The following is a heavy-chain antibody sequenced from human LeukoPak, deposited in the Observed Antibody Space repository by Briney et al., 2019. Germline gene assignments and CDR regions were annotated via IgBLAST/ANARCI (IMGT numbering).Heavy chain of an antibody. CDR3: AKVRVGTAHFDY. CDR1: GFTFSSYA. Sequence: GVSLRLSCAASGFTFSSYAMHWVRQAPGKGLEWVVVISHDGSNNNYADSVKGRFTISRDNSKNTLYLQMNSLRPEDTAVYYCAKVRVGTAHFDYWGQGTLVTVSS. CDR2: ISHDGSNN. D-gene: IGHD2-15*01. J-gene: IGHJ4*02. V-gene: IGHV3-30*04.